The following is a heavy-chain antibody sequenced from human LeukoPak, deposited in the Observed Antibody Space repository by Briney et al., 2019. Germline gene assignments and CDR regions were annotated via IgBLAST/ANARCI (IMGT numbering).Heavy chain of an antibody. Sequence: GGSLRLSCAASGFTFSSYAMSWVRQAPGKGLEWVSAISGSGGSTYYADSVKGRFTISGDNSKNTLYLQMNSLRAEDTAVYYCAKLGEGYSSGWSKNYFDYWGQGTLVTVSS. V-gene: IGHV3-23*01. D-gene: IGHD6-19*01. CDR2: ISGSGGST. J-gene: IGHJ4*02. CDR1: GFTFSSYA. CDR3: AKLGEGYSSGWSKNYFDY.